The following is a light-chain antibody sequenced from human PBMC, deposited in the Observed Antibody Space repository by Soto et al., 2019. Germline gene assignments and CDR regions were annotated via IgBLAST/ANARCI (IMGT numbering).Light chain of an antibody. CDR1: SSDVGGYNY. CDR2: EVS. CDR3: SSYTSRSTLDYV. J-gene: IGLJ1*01. Sequence: QSVLTQPASVSGSPGQSITISCTGTSSDVGGYNYVSWYQQHPGKAPKLMIYEVSNRPSGVSNRFSGSKSGNTASLTISGLQDEDEADYYCSSYTSRSTLDYVFGSGTKLTVL. V-gene: IGLV2-14*01.